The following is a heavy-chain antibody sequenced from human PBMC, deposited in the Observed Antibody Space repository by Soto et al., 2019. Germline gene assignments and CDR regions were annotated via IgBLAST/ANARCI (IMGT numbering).Heavy chain of an antibody. J-gene: IGHJ3*02. Sequence: QVQLVQSGAEVKKPGSSVKVSCKASGGTFSSYAISWVRQAPGQGLEWMGGIIPIFGTANYAQKFQGRVTITADESTSTAYMELSSLRSEDTAVYYCASRAGRAFSRDGYDAFDIWGQGTMVTVSS. V-gene: IGHV1-69*01. D-gene: IGHD1-1*01. CDR1: GGTFSSYA. CDR2: IIPIFGTA. CDR3: ASRAGRAFSRDGYDAFDI.